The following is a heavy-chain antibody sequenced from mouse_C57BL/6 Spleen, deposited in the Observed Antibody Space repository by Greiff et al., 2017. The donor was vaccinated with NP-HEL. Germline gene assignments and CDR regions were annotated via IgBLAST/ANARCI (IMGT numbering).Heavy chain of an antibody. J-gene: IGHJ2*01. CDR2: IDPETGGT. D-gene: IGHD1-1*01. CDR3: TRGGLLRSYYFDY. Sequence: QVHVKQSGAELVRPGASVTLSCKASGYTFTDYEMHWVKQTPVHGLEWIGAIDPETGGTAYNQKFKGKAILTADKSSSTAYMELRSLTSEDSAVYYCTRGGLLRSYYFDYWGQGTTLTVSS. CDR1: GYTFTDYE. V-gene: IGHV1-15*01.